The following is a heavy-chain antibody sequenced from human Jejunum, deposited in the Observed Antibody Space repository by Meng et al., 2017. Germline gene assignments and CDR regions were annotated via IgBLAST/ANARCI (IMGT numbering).Heavy chain of an antibody. Sequence: SETLSLTCAVSGGSISGFHWTWIRQVPGKGLEWIGYIYSSAKSDYNPSLRSRVTMSVDTSKSQFSLRLNSVTSADTAMYFCARDGSARFDSWGQGTLVTVSS. V-gene: IGHV4-59*01. CDR2: IYSSAKS. CDR3: ARDGSARFDS. J-gene: IGHJ4*02. CDR1: GGSISGFH.